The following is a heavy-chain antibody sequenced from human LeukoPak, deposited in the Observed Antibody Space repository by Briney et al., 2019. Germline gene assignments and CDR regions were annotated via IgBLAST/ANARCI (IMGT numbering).Heavy chain of an antibody. J-gene: IGHJ5*02. CDR3: ARDPYGSGSYCWFDP. V-gene: IGHV4-34*01. CDR2: INHSGST. Sequence: SETLSLTCAVYGGSFSGYYWSWIRQPPGKGLEWIGEINHSGSTNYNPSLKSRVTISVDTSKNQFSLKLSSVTAADTAVYYCARDPYGSGSYCWFDPWGQGTLVTVSS. CDR1: GGSFSGYY. D-gene: IGHD3-10*01.